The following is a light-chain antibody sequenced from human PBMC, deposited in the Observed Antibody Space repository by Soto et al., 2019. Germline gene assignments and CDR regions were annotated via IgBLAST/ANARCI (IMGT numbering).Light chain of an antibody. CDR3: QQSYITRYT. Sequence: DIQMTQSPSSLSASVGDRVTITCRAGQSISNYLNWYQQKPGKAPKLLIYAASSLQSGGPSRFSGSGSGTDFTLTISSLQPEDFATYYCQQSYITRYTFGQGTKLEIK. CDR2: AAS. V-gene: IGKV1-39*01. CDR1: QSISNY. J-gene: IGKJ2*01.